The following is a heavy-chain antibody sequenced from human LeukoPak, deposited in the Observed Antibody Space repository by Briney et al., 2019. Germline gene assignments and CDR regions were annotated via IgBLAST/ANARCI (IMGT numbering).Heavy chain of an antibody. CDR1: GGSISSGGYS. CDR3: ASSITIFGVVPYYFDY. V-gene: IGHV4-30-2*01. CDR2: IYHSGST. D-gene: IGHD3-3*01. J-gene: IGHJ4*02. Sequence: SETPSLTCAVSGGSISSGGYSWSWIRQPPGKGLEWIGYIYHSGSTYYNPSLKSRVTISVDRSKNQFSLKLSSVTAADTAVYYCASSITIFGVVPYYFDYWGQGTLVTVSS.